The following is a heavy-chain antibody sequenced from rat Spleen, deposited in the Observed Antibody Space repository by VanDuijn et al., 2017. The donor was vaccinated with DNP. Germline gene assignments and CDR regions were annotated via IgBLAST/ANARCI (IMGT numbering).Heavy chain of an antibody. CDR2: ISPDGHIT. CDR1: GFTFSDYS. J-gene: IGHJ1*01. Sequence: EVQLVESGGGLVLPGRSLKLSCAASGFTFSDYSMAWVLQAPTKGLEWVASISPDGHITYYEDSVKGRFTISRDNGKNTLYLQMNSLRSEDTATYYCARGSGTYYWYFDFWGPGTMVTVSS. CDR3: ARGSGTYYWYFDF. V-gene: IGHV5S13*01. D-gene: IGHD5-1*01.